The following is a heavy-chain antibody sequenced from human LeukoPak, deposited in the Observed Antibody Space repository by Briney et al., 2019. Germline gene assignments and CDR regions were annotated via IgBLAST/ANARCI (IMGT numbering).Heavy chain of an antibody. J-gene: IGHJ4*02. D-gene: IGHD2-2*01. Sequence: PGGSLRLSCAASGFTFSSYAMSWVRQAPGKGLEWVSAISGSGGGTYYADSVKGRFTISRDNSKNTLYLQMNSLRAEDTAVYYCAKPRVRSTSCCNFDYWGQGTLVTVSS. CDR3: AKPRVRSTSCCNFDY. CDR2: ISGSGGGT. CDR1: GFTFSSYA. V-gene: IGHV3-23*01.